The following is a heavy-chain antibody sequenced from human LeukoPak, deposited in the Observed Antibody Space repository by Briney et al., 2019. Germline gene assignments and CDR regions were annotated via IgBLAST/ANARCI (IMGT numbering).Heavy chain of an antibody. J-gene: IGHJ5*02. CDR1: GYTFNSYG. CDR3: ARLGSYCSSTSCYSS. D-gene: IGHD2-2*01. CDR2: IIPIFGTA. V-gene: IGHV1-69*05. Sequence: SVKVSCKTSGYTFNSYGISWVRQAPGQGLEWMGGIIPIFGTANYAQKFQGRVTITTDESTSTAYMELSSLRSEDTAVYYCARLGSYCSSTSCYSSWGQGTLVTVSS.